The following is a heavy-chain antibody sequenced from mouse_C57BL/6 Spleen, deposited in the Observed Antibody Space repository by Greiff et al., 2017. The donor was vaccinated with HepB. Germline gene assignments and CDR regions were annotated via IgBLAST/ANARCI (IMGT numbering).Heavy chain of an antibody. D-gene: IGHD2-5*01. CDR1: GYSFTGYY. CDR2: INPSTGGT. V-gene: IGHV1-42*01. CDR3: ASASNYEFAY. Sequence: EVQLQQSGPELVKPGASVKISCKASGYSFTGYYMNWVKQSPEKSLEWIGEINPSTGGTTYNQKFKAKATLTVDKSSSTAYMQLKSLTSEDSAVYYCASASNYEFAYWGQGTLVTVSA. J-gene: IGHJ3*01.